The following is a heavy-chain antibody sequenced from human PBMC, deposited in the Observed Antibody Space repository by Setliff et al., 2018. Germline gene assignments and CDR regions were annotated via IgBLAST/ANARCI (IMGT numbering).Heavy chain of an antibody. J-gene: IGHJ4*02. Sequence: SETLSLTCTVSGASRSSGTYYWGWIRQPAGKGLEWIGRIYYRGDTYYNASLKGRLTISVDTAQNQLSLRLTSVTAADTAVYYCARTGTYRYFDYWCQGALVTVS. CDR1: GASRSSGTYY. CDR2: IYYRGDT. V-gene: IGHV4-39*01. CDR3: ARTGTYRYFDY. D-gene: IGHD1-1*01.